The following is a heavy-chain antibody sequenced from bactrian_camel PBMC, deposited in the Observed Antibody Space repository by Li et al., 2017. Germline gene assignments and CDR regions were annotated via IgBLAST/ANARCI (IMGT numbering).Heavy chain of an antibody. V-gene: IGHV3-3*01. CDR2: IRRSGGET. J-gene: IGHJ4*01. Sequence: VQLVESGGGSVQTGGSLRLSCVVSGHSRGSNCVGWYRLPPGRAPAEREGIAAIRRSGGETWYAGSVKGRFTISQDNTKNTIYLQMNSLKPEDTAMYYCAATPRFWCRLRKDDYNYWGQGTQVTVS. CDR1: GHSRGSNC. CDR3: AATPRFWCRLRKDDYNY. D-gene: IGHD7*01.